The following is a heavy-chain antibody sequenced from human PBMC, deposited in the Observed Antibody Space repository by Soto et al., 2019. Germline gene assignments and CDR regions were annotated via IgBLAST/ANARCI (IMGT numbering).Heavy chain of an antibody. CDR1: EFTVSSNY. D-gene: IGHD3-3*01. Sequence: EVQLVESGGGLIQPGGSLRVSCAASEFTVSSNYMTWVRQAPGKGLEWVSVIDTAGRANYAESVKGRLTNSRDNSKNTLYLQMNSLRVEDTAVYYCARGATYYDFWSGHYTSYTYYGMDVWGQGTTVTVS. CDR3: ARGATYYDFWSGHYTSYTYYGMDV. J-gene: IGHJ6*02. V-gene: IGHV3-53*01. CDR2: IDTAGRA.